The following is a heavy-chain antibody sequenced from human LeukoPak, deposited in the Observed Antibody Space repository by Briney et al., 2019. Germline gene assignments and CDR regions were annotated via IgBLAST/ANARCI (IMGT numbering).Heavy chain of an antibody. D-gene: IGHD3-9*01. CDR3: AKGAGNFDWSYHDY. CDR2: ISGSGGTT. CDR1: GLTFSSYA. J-gene: IGHJ4*02. Sequence: GGSLRLSCAASGLTFSSYAMSWVRQAPGKGLEWVSAISGSGGTTYNADSVKGRFTISRDNSKNTLYLQLNSLRAEDTAVYYCAKGAGNFDWSYHDYWGQGTLVTVSS. V-gene: IGHV3-23*01.